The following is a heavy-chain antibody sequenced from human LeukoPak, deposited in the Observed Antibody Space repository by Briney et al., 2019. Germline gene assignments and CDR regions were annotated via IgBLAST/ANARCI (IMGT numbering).Heavy chain of an antibody. V-gene: IGHV3-11*01. CDR3: ARARAHDYYYGMDV. CDR1: GFTFSDYY. CDR2: ISSSGSTI. J-gene: IGHJ6*02. Sequence: PGGSLRLSCAASGFTFSDYYMSWIRQAPGKGLEWVSYISSSGSTICYADSVKGRFTISRDNAKNSLYLQMNSRRAEDTAVYYCARARAHDYYYGMDVWGQGTTVTVSS.